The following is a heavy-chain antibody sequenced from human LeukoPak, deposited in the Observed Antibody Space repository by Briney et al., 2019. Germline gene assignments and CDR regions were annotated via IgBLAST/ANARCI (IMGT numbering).Heavy chain of an antibody. CDR3: AREGSSSSLEY. V-gene: IGHV4-59*01. Sequence: SETLSLTCIVSGGSISSYYWSWLRQPPGKGLEWIGYIYYSGSTNYNPSLKSRVTISVDTSKNQFSLKLSSVTAAHTAVYYCAREGSSSSLEYWGQGTLVTVSS. CDR1: GGSISSYY. CDR2: IYYSGST. J-gene: IGHJ4*02. D-gene: IGHD6-6*01.